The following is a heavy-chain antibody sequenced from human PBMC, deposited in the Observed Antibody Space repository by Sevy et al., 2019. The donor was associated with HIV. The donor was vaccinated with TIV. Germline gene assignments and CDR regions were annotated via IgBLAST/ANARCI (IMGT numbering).Heavy chain of an antibody. CDR1: GASISRYY. Sequence: SETLSLTCTVSGASISRYYWSWIRQPPGKGLEWIGYIYFSGSTNYPPSLRSRVTISVDTSRNQFSLKLISVTAADTAVYYCARKNCTNGVCFLDYWGPGTLVTVSS. CDR3: ARKNCTNGVCFLDY. V-gene: IGHV4-59*12. CDR2: IYFSGST. J-gene: IGHJ4*02. D-gene: IGHD2-8*01.